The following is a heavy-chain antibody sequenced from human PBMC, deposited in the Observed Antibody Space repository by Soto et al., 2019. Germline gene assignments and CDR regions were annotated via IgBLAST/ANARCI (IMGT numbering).Heavy chain of an antibody. Sequence: PGESLKISCKGSGYSFTSYWIGWVRQMPGKGLEWMGIIYPGDSDTRYSPSFQGQATISADKSISHAYLQWSSLKASDTAMYYCARAEIVLTPAAILGVAGFDYWCQGTLVTVSS. CDR2: IYPGDSDT. J-gene: IGHJ4*02. CDR3: ARAEIVLTPAAILGVAGFDY. V-gene: IGHV5-51*01. CDR1: GYSFTSYW. D-gene: IGHD2-2*01.